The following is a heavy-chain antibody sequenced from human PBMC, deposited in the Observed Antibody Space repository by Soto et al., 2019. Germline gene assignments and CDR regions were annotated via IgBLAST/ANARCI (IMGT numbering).Heavy chain of an antibody. D-gene: IGHD3-3*01. V-gene: IGHV1-69*13. J-gene: IGHJ4*02. CDR2: IIPIFGTA. CDR1: GGTFNSYA. CDR3: ARFRRYYDFWSGRLYFDY. Sequence: GASVKVSCKASGGTFNSYAISWVRQAPGQGLEWMGGIIPIFGTANYAQKFQGRVTITADESTSTAYMELSSLRSEDTAVYYCARFRRYYDFWSGRLYFDYWGQGTLVTVSS.